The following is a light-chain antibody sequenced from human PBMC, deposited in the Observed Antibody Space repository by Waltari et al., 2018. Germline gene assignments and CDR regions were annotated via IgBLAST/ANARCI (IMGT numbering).Light chain of an antibody. V-gene: IGKV4-1*01. CDR3: QQYYSTPPT. J-gene: IGKJ1*01. Sequence: DIVMTQSPDSLAVSLGESAPIHCKSSQSVLYNSNNKNYLAWYQQKPGQPPKLLIYWASTRESGVPDRFSGSGSGTDFTLTISRLQPEDVAVYYCQQYYSTPPTFGQGTKVEIK. CDR2: WAS. CDR1: QSVLYNSNNKNY.